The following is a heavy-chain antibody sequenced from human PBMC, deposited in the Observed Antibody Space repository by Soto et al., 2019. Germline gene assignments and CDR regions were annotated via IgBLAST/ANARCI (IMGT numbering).Heavy chain of an antibody. Sequence: PAGSLTLSCAVSGFSFTSYSMHWVRQPPGKGLEWVAAISYNGRNKYYADSVKSRFSSSRDTSKNTLSLQMSGLRAEDTAVYYCASGRFRTILYAGFDTWGQGTLVTVSS. D-gene: IGHD2-2*01. CDR1: GFSFTSYS. CDR3: ASGRFRTILYAGFDT. CDR2: ISYNGRNK. V-gene: IGHV3-30*04. J-gene: IGHJ5*02.